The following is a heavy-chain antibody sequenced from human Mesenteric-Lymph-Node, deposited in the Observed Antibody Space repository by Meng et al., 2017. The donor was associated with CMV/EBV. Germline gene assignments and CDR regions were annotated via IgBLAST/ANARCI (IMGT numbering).Heavy chain of an antibody. J-gene: IGHJ3*02. D-gene: IGHD3-3*01. Sequence: GESLKISCEASGFTFIDYYMSWIRQTPGKGLELVSFISVSSGTIHYADSVKGRFTISRDNAKNSLYLQMNSLRAEDTAVYYCARQRYYDFWSGNDAFDIWGQGTMVTVSS. CDR2: ISVSSGTI. V-gene: IGHV3-11*01. CDR3: ARQRYYDFWSGNDAFDI. CDR1: GFTFIDYY.